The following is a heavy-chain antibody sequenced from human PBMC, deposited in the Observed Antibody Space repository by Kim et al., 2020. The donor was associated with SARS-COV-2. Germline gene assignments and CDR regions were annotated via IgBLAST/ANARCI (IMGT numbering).Heavy chain of an antibody. D-gene: IGHD3-22*01. J-gene: IGHJ6*02. V-gene: IGHV4-59*01. Sequence: PSLKSRVPLSVDTSKNQFSLKLSSLTAADTATYYCARSRDTSGYYRGMDVWGQGTTVTVS. CDR3: ARSRDTSGYYRGMDV.